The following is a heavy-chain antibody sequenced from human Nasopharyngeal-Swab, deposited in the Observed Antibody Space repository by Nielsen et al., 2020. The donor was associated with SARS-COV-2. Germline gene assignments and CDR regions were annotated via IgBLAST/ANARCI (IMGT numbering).Heavy chain of an antibody. Sequence: SETPSLPLPVSRGSLSSYYWNWIRQPPGEGMGGVGCVYFLGSTDYNPSLKSRVTISLDTSNYQFSLRLSSVTAADTAVYYCARDSYRDAFDIWGQGTMATISS. J-gene: IGHJ3*02. CDR1: RGSLSSYY. CDR3: ARDSYRDAFDI. V-gene: IGHV4-59*01. CDR2: VYFLGST.